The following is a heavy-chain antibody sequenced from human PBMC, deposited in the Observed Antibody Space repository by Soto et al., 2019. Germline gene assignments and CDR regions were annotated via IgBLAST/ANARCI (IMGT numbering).Heavy chain of an antibody. CDR1: GYTFTGYY. CDR2: INPNSGGT. V-gene: IGHV1-2*04. D-gene: IGHD3-10*01. J-gene: IGHJ6*02. CDR3: ARDRRYYYGSGSRRADGMDV. Sequence: QVQLVQSGAEVKKPGASVKVSCKASGYTFTGYYMHWVRQAPGQGLEWMGWINPNSGGTNYAQKFQGWVTMTRDTSISTAYMELSRLRSDDTAVYYCARDRRYYYGSGSRRADGMDVWGQGTTVTVSS.